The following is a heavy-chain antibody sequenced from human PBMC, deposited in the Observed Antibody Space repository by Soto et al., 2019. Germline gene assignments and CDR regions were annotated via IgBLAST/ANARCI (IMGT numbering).Heavy chain of an antibody. V-gene: IGHV3-21*01. CDR1: GFTFSSYS. CDR2: ISSSSSYI. D-gene: IGHD1-26*01. J-gene: IGHJ6*02. CDR3: ARSPSYYYGDYDSGMDV. Sequence: GGSLRLSCAASGFTFSSYSMNWVRQAPGKGLEWVSSISSSSSYIYYADSVKGRSTISRDNAKNSLYLQMNSLRAEDTAVYYCARSPSYYYGDYDSGMDVWGQGTTVTVSS.